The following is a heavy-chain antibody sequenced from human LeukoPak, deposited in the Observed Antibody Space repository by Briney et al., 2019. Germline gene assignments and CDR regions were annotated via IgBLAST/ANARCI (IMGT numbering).Heavy chain of an antibody. Sequence: ASVKVSCKASGYTFTSYGISWVRQAPGQGLEWMGWISAYNGNTNYAQKLQGRVTMTTDTSTSTAYMELRSLRSDDTAVYYCARSITFFGVVGSAGGYWGQGTLVTVSS. CDR1: GYTFTSYG. CDR3: ARSITFFGVVGSAGGY. J-gene: IGHJ4*02. V-gene: IGHV1-18*01. CDR2: ISAYNGNT. D-gene: IGHD3-3*01.